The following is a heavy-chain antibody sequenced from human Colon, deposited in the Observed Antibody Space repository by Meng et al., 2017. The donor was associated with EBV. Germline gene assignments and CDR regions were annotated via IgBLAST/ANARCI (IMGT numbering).Heavy chain of an antibody. J-gene: IGHJ4*02. Sequence: GGDVLPGRSLMLSCAGSGFSFRNYLMTWIRQAPGKGLEWVSCISGIGGITYYADSVKGRFTISGDNANNLLYLQLNNLRAEDTAVYYCARSIYSGNSNFGYWGQGTLVTVSS. CDR3: ARSIYSGNSNFGY. D-gene: IGHD4-23*01. CDR2: ISGIGGIT. V-gene: IGHV3-11*04. CDR1: GFSFRNYL.